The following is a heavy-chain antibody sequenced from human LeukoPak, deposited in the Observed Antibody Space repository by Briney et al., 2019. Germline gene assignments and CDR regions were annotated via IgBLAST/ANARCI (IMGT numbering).Heavy chain of an antibody. Sequence: SVKVSCKASGGTFISYAISWVRQAPGQGREGMGRIIPIFGTANYAQKFQGRVTITTDESTSTAYMELSSLRSEDTAVYYCAREVDVGPYCGGDCYSDYWGQGTLVTVSS. CDR2: IIPIFGTA. D-gene: IGHD2-21*02. CDR3: AREVDVGPYCGGDCYSDY. V-gene: IGHV1-69*05. CDR1: GGTFISYA. J-gene: IGHJ4*02.